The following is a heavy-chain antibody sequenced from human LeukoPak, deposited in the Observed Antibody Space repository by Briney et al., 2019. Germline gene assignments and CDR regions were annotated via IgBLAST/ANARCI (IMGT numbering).Heavy chain of an antibody. CDR1: GGSISSYY. CDR2: IYYSGST. V-gene: IGHV4-59*01. CDR3: ASGPSYYYGMDV. Sequence: SETRSLTCTVSGGSISSYYWSWIRRPPGKGLEWIGYIYYSGSTNYNPSLKSRVTISVDTSKNQFSLKLSSATAADTAVYYCASGPSYYYGMDVWGQGTTVTVSS. J-gene: IGHJ6*02.